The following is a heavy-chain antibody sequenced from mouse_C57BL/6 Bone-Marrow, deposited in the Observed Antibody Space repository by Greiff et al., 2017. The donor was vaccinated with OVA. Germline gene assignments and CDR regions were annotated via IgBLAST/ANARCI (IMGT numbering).Heavy chain of an antibody. CDR2: IDPSDSYT. J-gene: IGHJ2*01. CDR3: ARRGY. Sequence: VQLQQPGAELVRPGPSVKLSCKASGYTFTSYWMHWVKQRPGQGLEWIGVIDPSDSYTNYNQKFKGKATLIVDTSSSTAYMQLSSLTSEDSAVYYCARRGYWGQGTTLTVSS. V-gene: IGHV1-59*01. CDR1: GYTFTSYW.